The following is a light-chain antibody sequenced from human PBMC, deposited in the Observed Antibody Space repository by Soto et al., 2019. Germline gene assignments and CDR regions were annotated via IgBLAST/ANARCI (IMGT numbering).Light chain of an antibody. V-gene: IGLV2-23*01. CDR3: CSYAGSYTSYV. CDR1: SSDVGGHNL. J-gene: IGLJ1*01. CDR2: EAY. Sequence: QSVLTQPASVSGSPGQSITISCTGTSSDVGGHNLLSWYQQHPGKAPKAIIYEAYRRPSGVSPRFSGSKSGNTASLTISGLQAEDEADYYCCSYAGSYTSYVFGTGTKLTVL.